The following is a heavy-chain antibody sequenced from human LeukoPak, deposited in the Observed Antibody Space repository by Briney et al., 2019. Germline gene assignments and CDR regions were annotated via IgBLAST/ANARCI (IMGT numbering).Heavy chain of an antibody. CDR1: GYTFTGYY. CDR3: ARGNIVATIPFDY. D-gene: IGHD5-12*01. Sequence: ASVKVSCKASGYTFTGYYMHWVRQAPGQGLEWMGRINPNSGGTNYAQKFRGRVTMTRDTSISTAYMELSRLRSDDTAVYYCARGNIVATIPFDYWGQGTLVTVSS. J-gene: IGHJ4*02. CDR2: INPNSGGT. V-gene: IGHV1-2*06.